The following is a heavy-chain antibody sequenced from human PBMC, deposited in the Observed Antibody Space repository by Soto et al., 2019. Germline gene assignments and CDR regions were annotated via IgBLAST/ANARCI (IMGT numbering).Heavy chain of an antibody. CDR1: GGSISSYY. J-gene: IGHJ6*03. CDR2: IYYSGST. D-gene: IGHD6-13*01. CDR3: ASFSIVGTFYYYKDV. Sequence: SETLSLTCTVSGGSISSYYWSWIRQPPGKGLEWIGYIYYSGSTNYNPSLKSRVTISVDTSKNQFSLKLSSVTAADTAVYYCASFSIVGTFYYYKDVWGNGTTVTVSS. V-gene: IGHV4-59*01.